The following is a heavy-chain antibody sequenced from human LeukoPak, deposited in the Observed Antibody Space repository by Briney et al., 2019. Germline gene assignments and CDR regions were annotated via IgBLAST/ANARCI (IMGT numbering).Heavy chain of an antibody. Sequence: LGGSLRLSRAASGFTFSTSAMSWVRQAPGKGLEWLSAISKGFTYYADSVRGRFTISRDNSKNTVFLQMNSLRAEDTAVYYCAKDSDAYLTGPGGMDVWGQGTTVTVSS. D-gene: IGHD1-14*01. CDR3: AKDSDAYLTGPGGMDV. J-gene: IGHJ6*02. V-gene: IGHV3-23*01. CDR1: GFTFSTSA. CDR2: ISKGFT.